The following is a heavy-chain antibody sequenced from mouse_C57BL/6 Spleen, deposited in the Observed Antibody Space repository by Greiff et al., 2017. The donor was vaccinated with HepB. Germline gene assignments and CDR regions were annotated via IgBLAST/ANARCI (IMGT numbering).Heavy chain of an antibody. Sequence: EVKLVESGPELVKPGASVKIPCKASGYTFTDYNMDWVKQSHGKSLEWIGDINPNNGGTIYNQKFKGKATLTVDKSSSTAYMELRSLTSEDTAVYYCARTYEGWYFDVWGTGTTVTVSS. D-gene: IGHD2-3*01. V-gene: IGHV1-18*01. CDR1: GYTFTDYN. CDR2: INPNNGGT. CDR3: ARTYEGWYFDV. J-gene: IGHJ1*03.